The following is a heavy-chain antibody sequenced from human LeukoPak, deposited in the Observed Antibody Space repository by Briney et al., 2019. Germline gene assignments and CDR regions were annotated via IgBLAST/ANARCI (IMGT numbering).Heavy chain of an antibody. CDR2: LSGSGITT. CDR3: AKGIYSSGWSYFDY. CDR1: GFTFSNSA. D-gene: IGHD6-19*01. Sequence: GGSLRLSCAASGFTFSNSAMSWVRQAPGKGLEWVSTLSGSGITTYYADSVKGRFTVSRDNSRNTLYLQMNSLRAEDTAVYYCAKGIYSSGWSYFDYWGHGTLVTVPS. V-gene: IGHV3-23*01. J-gene: IGHJ4*01.